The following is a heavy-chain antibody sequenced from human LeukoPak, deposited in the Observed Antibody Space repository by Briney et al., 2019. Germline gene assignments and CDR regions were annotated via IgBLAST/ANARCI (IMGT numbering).Heavy chain of an antibody. V-gene: IGHV1-3*01. J-gene: IGHJ4*02. CDR2: INAGNGNT. CDR1: GFTFTSYA. D-gene: IGHD3-22*01. Sequence: GGSLRLSCAASGFTFTSYAMHWVRQAPGQRLEWMGWINAGNGNTKYSQEFQGRVTITRDTSTSTAYMELRSLRSDDTAVYYCTRGGHYRTHYYDSSGDYWGQGTLVTVSS. CDR3: TRGGHYRTHYYDSSGDY.